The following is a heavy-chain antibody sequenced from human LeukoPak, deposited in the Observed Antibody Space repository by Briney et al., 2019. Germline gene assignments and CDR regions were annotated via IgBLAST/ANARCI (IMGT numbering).Heavy chain of an antibody. CDR3: ARDKGYSSGSNQFDP. Sequence: GASVKVSCKASGYTFTSYDINWVRQATGQGPEWMGWMNPNSGNTGYAQKFQGRVTMTRNTSISTAYMELSSLRSEDTAVYYCARDKGYSSGSNQFDPWGQGTLVTVSS. D-gene: IGHD6-19*01. V-gene: IGHV1-8*01. CDR2: MNPNSGNT. J-gene: IGHJ5*02. CDR1: GYTFTSYD.